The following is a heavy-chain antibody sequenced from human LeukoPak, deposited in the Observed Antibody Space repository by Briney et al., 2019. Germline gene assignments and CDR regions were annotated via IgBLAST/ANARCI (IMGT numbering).Heavy chain of an antibody. D-gene: IGHD5-18*01. CDR2: IIPIFGTA. J-gene: IGHJ4*02. CDR3: ARVGRGYSYGPFDS. V-gene: IGHV1-69*05. CDR1: GGTFSSYA. Sequence: SVKVSCKASGGTFSSYAISWVRQAPGQGLEWMGRIIPIFGTANYAQKFQGRVTITTDESTSIAYMELSSLRSEDTAVYYCARVGRGYSYGPFDSWGQGTLVTVSS.